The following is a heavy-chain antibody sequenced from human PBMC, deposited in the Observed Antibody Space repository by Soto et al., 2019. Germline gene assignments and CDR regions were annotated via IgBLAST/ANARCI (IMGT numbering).Heavy chain of an antibody. Sequence: PSETLSLTCTVSGASISSGDYYWSWLRQPPGKGLEWIGYISYSGTTDYKPSLKSRVTISVDTSKSQFSLKMGSVTAADTAVYYCARGYNNDRSGYYYEGYYFDYWGQGTRVTVSS. V-gene: IGHV4-30-4*01. CDR2: ISYSGTT. CDR1: GASISSGDYY. CDR3: ARGYNNDRSGYYYEGYYFDY. J-gene: IGHJ4*02. D-gene: IGHD3-22*01.